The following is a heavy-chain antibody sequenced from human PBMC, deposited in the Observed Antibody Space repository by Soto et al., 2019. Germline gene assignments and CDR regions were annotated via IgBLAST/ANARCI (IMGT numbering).Heavy chain of an antibody. J-gene: IGHJ4*02. CDR3: ARGCGGDCYSFDY. D-gene: IGHD2-21*02. Sequence: SETLSLTCTVSGGSISSYYWSWIRQPPGKGLEWIGYIYYSGSTNYNPSLKSRVTISVDTSKNQFSLKLSSVTAADTAVYYCARGCGGDCYSFDYWGQGTLVTVS. CDR1: GGSISSYY. V-gene: IGHV4-59*08. CDR2: IYYSGST.